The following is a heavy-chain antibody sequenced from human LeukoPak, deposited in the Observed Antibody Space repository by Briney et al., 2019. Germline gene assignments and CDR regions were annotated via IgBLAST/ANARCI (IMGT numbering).Heavy chain of an antibody. CDR3: ARDPYSGNYGTYYYYYMDV. Sequence: PGGSLRLSCAASGFTFSSYAMYWVRQAPGKGLQWVATILYDGSNKYYVDSVKGRFTISRDNAKNSLYLQMDSLGPEDTAVYYCARDPYSGNYGTYYYYYMDVWGKGTTVTISS. CDR1: GFTFSSYA. CDR2: ILYDGSNK. D-gene: IGHD1-26*01. J-gene: IGHJ6*03. V-gene: IGHV3-30*04.